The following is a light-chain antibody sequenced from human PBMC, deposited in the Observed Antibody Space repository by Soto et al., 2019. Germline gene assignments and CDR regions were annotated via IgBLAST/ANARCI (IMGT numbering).Light chain of an antibody. J-gene: IGKJ3*01. V-gene: IGKV1-9*01. CDR3: QQLNRYPFT. CDR2: AAS. CDR1: QGISSS. Sequence: DIQLTQSPFFLSASVGDRVTITCRASQGISSSLAWYQQKPGKAPKLLIYAASTLQSGVPSRFSGSGSGTEFTLTSSRLQPEDCATYYCQQLNRYPFTFGPGNKVDIK.